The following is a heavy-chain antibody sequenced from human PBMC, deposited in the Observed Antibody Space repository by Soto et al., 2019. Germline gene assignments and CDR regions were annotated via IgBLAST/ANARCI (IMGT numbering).Heavy chain of an antibody. CDR3: ARPRIAVANDAFDI. J-gene: IGHJ3*02. D-gene: IGHD6-19*01. CDR2: ISSSGSTI. Sequence: GGSLRLSCAASGFTFSDYYMSWIRQATGKGLEWVSYISSSGSTIYYADSVKGRFTISRDNAKNSLYLQMNSLRAEDTAVYYCARPRIAVANDAFDIWGQGPMVTVSS. V-gene: IGHV3-11*01. CDR1: GFTFSDYY.